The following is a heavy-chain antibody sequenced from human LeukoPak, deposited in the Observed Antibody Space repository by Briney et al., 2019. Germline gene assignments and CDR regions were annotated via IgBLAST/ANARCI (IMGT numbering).Heavy chain of an antibody. CDR2: ISYDGSNK. V-gene: IGHV3-30*19. J-gene: IGHJ4*02. CDR1: GFTFSSYG. CDR3: ASEGRYCSSTSCYGGFFDY. D-gene: IGHD2-2*01. Sequence: GRSLRLSCAASGFTFSSYGMHWVRQAPGKGLEWVAVISYDGSNKYYADSVKGRFTISRDNSKNTLYLQMNSLRAEDTAVYYCASEGRYCSSTSCYGGFFDYWGQGTLVTVSS.